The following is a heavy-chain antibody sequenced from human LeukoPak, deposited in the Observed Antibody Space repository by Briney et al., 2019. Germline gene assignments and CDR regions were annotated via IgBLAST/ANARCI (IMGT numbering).Heavy chain of an antibody. J-gene: IGHJ4*02. CDR1: GFTFSDYY. V-gene: IGHV3-11*04. Sequence: GGSLRLSCAASGFTFSDYYMSWIRQAPGKGLEWVSYISSSGSTIYYADSVKGRSTISRDNAKNSLYLQMNSLRAEDTAVYYYARDRVDIVASPFDYWGQGTLVTVSS. CDR3: ARDRVDIVASPFDY. CDR2: ISSSGSTI. D-gene: IGHD5-12*01.